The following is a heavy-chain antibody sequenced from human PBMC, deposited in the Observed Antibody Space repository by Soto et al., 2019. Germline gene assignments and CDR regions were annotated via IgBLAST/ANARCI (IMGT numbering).Heavy chain of an antibody. Sequence: NPSETLSLTCTVSGGSISSSSYYWGWIRQPPGKGLEWIGSIYYSGSTYYNPSLKSRVTISVDTSKNQFSLKLSSVTAADTAVYWAYFDLDAFDIRAQRTMVTGSS. J-gene: IGHJ3*02. CDR1: GGSISSSSYY. CDR3: YFDLDAFDI. D-gene: IGHD3-9*01. V-gene: IGHV4-39*01. CDR2: IYYSGST.